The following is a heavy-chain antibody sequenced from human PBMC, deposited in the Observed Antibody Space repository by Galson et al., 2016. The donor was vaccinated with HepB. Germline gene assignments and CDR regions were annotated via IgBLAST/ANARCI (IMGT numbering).Heavy chain of an antibody. Sequence: SLRLSCAVSGFTFTSYGMHWVRQAPGKGLEWVTAISKDGSNQYYVDSVKGRFTISRDNSKNTLYLRMNSLRTEDTAMYYCAKDQITMVRGVGSMDVWGQGTTVTVSS. CDR3: AKDQITMVRGVGSMDV. CDR2: ISKDGSNQ. V-gene: IGHV3-30*18. D-gene: IGHD3-10*01. J-gene: IGHJ6*02. CDR1: GFTFTSYG.